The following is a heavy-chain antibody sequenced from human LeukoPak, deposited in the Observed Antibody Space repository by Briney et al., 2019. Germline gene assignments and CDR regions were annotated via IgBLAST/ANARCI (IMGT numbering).Heavy chain of an antibody. CDR2: INTNTGNP. D-gene: IGHD3-22*01. J-gene: IGHJ4*02. Sequence: ASVKVSCKASGYTFTGYYMHWVRQAPGQGLEWMGWINTNTGNPTYAQGFTGRFVFSLDTTVSTAYLQISSLKAEDTAVYYCARAYTMIVVVGYYWGQGTLVTVSS. CDR3: ARAYTMIVVVGYY. V-gene: IGHV7-4-1*02. CDR1: GYTFTGYY.